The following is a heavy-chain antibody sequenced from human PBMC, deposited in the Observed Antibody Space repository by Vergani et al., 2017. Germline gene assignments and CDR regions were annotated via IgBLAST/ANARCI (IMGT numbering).Heavy chain of an antibody. CDR3: ARGSRQWLVGKGDPEAQVYYFDY. CDR1: GFTFSSYG. Sequence: VQLVESGGGVVQPGRSLRLSCAASGFTFSSYGMHWVRQAPGKGLEWVAVIWYDGSNKYYADSVKGRFTISRDNSKNTLYLQMNSLRAEDTAVYYCARGSRQWLVGKGDPEAQVYYFDYWGQGTLVTVSS. CDR2: IWYDGSNK. D-gene: IGHD6-19*01. J-gene: IGHJ4*02. V-gene: IGHV3-33*01.